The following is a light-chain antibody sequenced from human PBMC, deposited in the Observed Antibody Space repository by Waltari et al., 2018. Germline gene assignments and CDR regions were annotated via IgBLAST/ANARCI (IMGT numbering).Light chain of an antibody. CDR1: SSDVGGYNY. CDR2: EVS. Sequence: QSALTQPASVSGSPGQSITISCTGTSSDVGGYNYVSWSQQHPGKAPKLMIYEVSHRPSGVSNRFSGSKSGNPASLTISGLQAEDEADYYCSSYTSSSTLYVVFGGGTKLTVL. V-gene: IGLV2-14*01. CDR3: SSYTSSSTLYVV. J-gene: IGLJ2*01.